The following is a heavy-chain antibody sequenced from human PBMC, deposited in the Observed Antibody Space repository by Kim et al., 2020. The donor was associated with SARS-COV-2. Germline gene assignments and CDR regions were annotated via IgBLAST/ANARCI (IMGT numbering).Heavy chain of an antibody. CDR1: GGTFSSYA. CDR2: IIPIFGTA. V-gene: IGHV1-69*13. Sequence: SVKVSCKASGGTFSSYAISWVRQAPGQGLEWMGGIIPIFGTANYAQKFQGRVTITAYESTSTAYMELSSLRSEDTAVYYCARVVTFGGVNGYYFDYWGQGTLVTVSS. J-gene: IGHJ4*02. CDR3: ARVVTFGGVNGYYFDY. D-gene: IGHD3-16*01.